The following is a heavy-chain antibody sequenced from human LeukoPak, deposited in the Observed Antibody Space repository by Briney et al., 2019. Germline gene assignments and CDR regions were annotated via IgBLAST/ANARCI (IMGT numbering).Heavy chain of an antibody. CDR3: ARGLGYCSGGSCSN. V-gene: IGHV4-34*01. CDR2: INHSGST. J-gene: IGHJ4*02. D-gene: IGHD2-15*01. Sequence: PSETLSLTCAVYGGSFSGYYWSWIRQPPGKGLEWIGEINHSGSTNYNPSLKSRVTISVDTSMNQFSLKLSSVAAADTAVYYCARGLGYCSGGSCSNWGQGTLVTVSS. CDR1: GGSFSGYY.